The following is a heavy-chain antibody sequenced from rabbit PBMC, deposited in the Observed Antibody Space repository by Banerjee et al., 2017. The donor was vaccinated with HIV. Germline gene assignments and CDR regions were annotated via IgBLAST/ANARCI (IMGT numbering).Heavy chain of an antibody. CDR1: GFSFSSSYW. D-gene: IGHD1-1*01. Sequence: EESGGDLVKPEGSLTLTCTASGFSFSSSYWLCWVRQAPGKGLEWIACIDGGSSGSTYYASWAKGRFTISKTSSTTVTLQMTSLTAADTATYFCARGSNGIHYYGLWGQGTLVTVS. J-gene: IGHJ4*01. CDR3: ARGSNGIHYYGL. CDR2: IDGGSSGST. V-gene: IGHV1S45*01.